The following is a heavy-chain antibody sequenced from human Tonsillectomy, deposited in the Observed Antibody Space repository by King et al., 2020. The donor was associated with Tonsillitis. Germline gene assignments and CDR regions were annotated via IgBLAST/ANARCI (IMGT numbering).Heavy chain of an antibody. CDR3: ARDKPYSSGWYVDY. J-gene: IGHJ4*02. CDR1: GYSISSAYY. CDR2: IYHSGST. D-gene: IGHD6-19*01. Sequence: QLQESGPGLVKPSETLSLTCTVSGYSISSAYYWGWIRQPPGKGLEWIGSIYHSGSTYYNPSLKSRVTISVDTSKNQFSLKLSSVTAADTAVYYCARDKPYSSGWYVDYWGQGTLVTVS. V-gene: IGHV4-38-2*02.